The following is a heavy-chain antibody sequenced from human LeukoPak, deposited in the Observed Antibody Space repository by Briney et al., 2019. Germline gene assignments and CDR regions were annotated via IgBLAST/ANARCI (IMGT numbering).Heavy chain of an antibody. D-gene: IGHD2-15*01. J-gene: IGHJ4*02. CDR1: GGTFSSYA. CDR3: AGQDCSGGSCYGGSIDY. CDR2: IIPIFGTA. Sequence: VASVKVSFKASGGTFSSYAISWVRQAPGQGLEWMGGIIPIFGTANYAQKFQGRVTITTDESTSTAYMELSSLRSEDTAVYYCAGQDCSGGSCYGGSIDYWGQGTLVTVSS. V-gene: IGHV1-69*05.